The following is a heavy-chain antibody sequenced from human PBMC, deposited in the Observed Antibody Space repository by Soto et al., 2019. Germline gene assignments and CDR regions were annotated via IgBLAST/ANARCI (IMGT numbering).Heavy chain of an antibody. V-gene: IGHV3-23*01. D-gene: IGHD3-10*01. CDR1: GFTFSSYA. CDR3: AKAGEGVPSGLLWFGVPYYYMDV. Sequence: GGSLRLSCAASGFTFSSYAMSWVRQAPGKGLEWVSAISGSGGSTYYADSVKGRFTISRDNSKNTLYLQMNSLRAEDTAVYYCAKAGEGVPSGLLWFGVPYYYMDVWGKGTTVTVSS. J-gene: IGHJ6*03. CDR2: ISGSGGST.